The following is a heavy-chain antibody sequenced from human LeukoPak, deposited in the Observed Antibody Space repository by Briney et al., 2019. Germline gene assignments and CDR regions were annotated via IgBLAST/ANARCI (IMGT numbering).Heavy chain of an antibody. Sequence: GGSLRLSCAASGFIFSASPMHWVRQASGRGLEWVGRVRDKGNSYATAYAASVKGRFAISRDDSKNMAYLEMSSLKTEDTAVYYCTRQDVVTSSWLTWGQGTLVTVSS. J-gene: IGHJ5*02. V-gene: IGHV3-73*01. CDR1: GFIFSASP. CDR3: TRQDVVTSSWLT. D-gene: IGHD6-13*01. CDR2: VRDKGNSYAT.